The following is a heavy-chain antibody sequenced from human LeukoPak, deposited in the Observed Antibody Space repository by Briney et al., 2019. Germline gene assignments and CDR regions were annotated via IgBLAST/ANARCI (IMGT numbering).Heavy chain of an antibody. Sequence: GGPLRLSCAASGFTFSSYAMHWVRQAPGKGLEWVAVISYDGSNKYYADSVKGRFTISRDNSKNTLYPQMNSLRAEDTAVYYCAKDSGTVTIFDYWGQGTLVTVSS. J-gene: IGHJ4*02. V-gene: IGHV3-30-3*01. CDR2: ISYDGSNK. D-gene: IGHD4-17*01. CDR3: AKDSGTVTIFDY. CDR1: GFTFSSYA.